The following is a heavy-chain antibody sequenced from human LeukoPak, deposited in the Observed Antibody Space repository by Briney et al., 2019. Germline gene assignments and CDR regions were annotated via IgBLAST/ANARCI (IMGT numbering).Heavy chain of an antibody. J-gene: IGHJ5*02. CDR2: IKQDGSEK. Sequence: GGSLRLSCAASGFTFSSYWMSWVRQAPGKGLEWVANIKQDGSEKYYVDSVKGRFTISRDNAKNSLYLQMNSLRAEDTAVYYCARDLLGSSRSWFDPWGQGTLVTVSS. CDR3: ARDLLGSSRSWFDP. V-gene: IGHV3-7*01. D-gene: IGHD6-13*01. CDR1: GFTFSSYW.